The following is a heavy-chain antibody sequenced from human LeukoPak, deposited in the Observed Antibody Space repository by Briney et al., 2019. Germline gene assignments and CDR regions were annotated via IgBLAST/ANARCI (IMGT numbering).Heavy chain of an antibody. CDR3: ARSRGNSGSYPLDY. J-gene: IGHJ4*02. D-gene: IGHD1-26*01. Sequence: QPGGSLRLSCEASEFTFSSYSMNWVRQAPGKGLEWVSYISSSSSTIYYAESVKGRFTISRDNAKNSLYLQMNSLRAEDTAVYYCARSRGNSGSYPLDYWGQGTLVTVSS. V-gene: IGHV3-48*01. CDR1: EFTFSSYS. CDR2: ISSSSSTI.